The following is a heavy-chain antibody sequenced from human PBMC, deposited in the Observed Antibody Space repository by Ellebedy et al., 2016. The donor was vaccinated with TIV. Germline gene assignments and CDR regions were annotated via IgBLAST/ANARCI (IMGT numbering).Heavy chain of an antibody. CDR2: INHIGTT. J-gene: IGHJ4*02. CDR3: ARGAQTGDLT. V-gene: IGHV4-39*07. CDR1: GGSISSSSYY. Sequence: MPSETLSLTCTVSGGSISSSSYYWSWIRQPPGKGLEWIGEINHIGTTNYNPSLESRVTISVDTSKTQFSLKLSSVTAADTAVYYCARGAQTGDLTWGQGTLVTVSS. D-gene: IGHD7-27*01.